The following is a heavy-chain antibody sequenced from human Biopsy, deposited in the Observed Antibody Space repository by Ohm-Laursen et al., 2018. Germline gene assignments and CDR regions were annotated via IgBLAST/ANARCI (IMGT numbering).Heavy chain of an antibody. CDR2: VMPFFGTA. Sequence: SVKVSCKASGGTFISDIFAWVRQAPGQRPEWMGDVMPFFGTAQYAPKLQGRVSMTADKTTYTAYMELTSLTSEDTAVYFCARHYYDTSGYNWFDPWGQGTLVTVSS. CDR1: GGTFISDI. D-gene: IGHD3-22*01. J-gene: IGHJ5*02. CDR3: ARHYYDTSGYNWFDP. V-gene: IGHV1-69*06.